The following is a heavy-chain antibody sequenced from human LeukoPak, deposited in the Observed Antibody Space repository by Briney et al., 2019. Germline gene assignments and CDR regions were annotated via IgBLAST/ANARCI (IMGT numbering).Heavy chain of an antibody. CDR1: GFTFSSYG. V-gene: IGHV3-30*03. D-gene: IGHD5-12*01. Sequence: GGSLRLSCAASGFTFSSYGMHWVRQAPGKGLEWVAVISYDGSNKYYADSVKGRFTISRDNSKNTLSLQMDSLRAEDTAVYYCARQRYGGYAFDYWGQGTLVTVSS. CDR3: ARQRYGGYAFDY. J-gene: IGHJ4*02. CDR2: ISYDGSNK.